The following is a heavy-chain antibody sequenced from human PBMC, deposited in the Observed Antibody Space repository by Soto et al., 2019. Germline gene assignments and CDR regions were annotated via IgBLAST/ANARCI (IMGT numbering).Heavy chain of an antibody. V-gene: IGHV1-2*02. J-gene: IGHJ3*02. Sequence: QLHLVQSGAVVKKPGASVTVSCSASGYPVTAYYMHWVRQAPGRGLEWMGGINPATGAAKYTQTFQGRVTRTRDPSTSTVFRELSVRTSEDTAVFYCARGGGVGVAGSAAFDMWGQGTLVTVSS. CDR3: ARGGGVGVAGSAAFDM. CDR1: GYPVTAYY. CDR2: INPATGAA. D-gene: IGHD3-3*01.